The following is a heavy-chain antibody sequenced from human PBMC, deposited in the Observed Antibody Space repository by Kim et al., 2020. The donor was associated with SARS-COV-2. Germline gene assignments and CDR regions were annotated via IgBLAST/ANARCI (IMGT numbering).Heavy chain of an antibody. D-gene: IGHD6-6*01. CDR3: AKGFKGSIAAPFDAFDI. Sequence: VKGRFTISRDNSTDTLYLQMNSLRAEDTAVYYCAKGFKGSIAAPFDAFDIWGQGTMVTVSS. V-gene: IGHV3-23*01. J-gene: IGHJ3*02.